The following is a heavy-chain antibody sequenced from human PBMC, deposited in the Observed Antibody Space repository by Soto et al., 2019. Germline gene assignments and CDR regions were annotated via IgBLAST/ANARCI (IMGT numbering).Heavy chain of an antibody. CDR2: ISYDGSNK. Sequence: QVQLVESGGGVVQPGRSLRLSCAASGFTFSSYAMHWVRQAPGKGLEWVAVISYDGSNKYYADSVKGRFTISRDNSKNXLYLQMNSLRAEDTAVYYCARDYYYDSSGHYPFDYWGQGTLVTVSS. J-gene: IGHJ4*02. CDR1: GFTFSSYA. CDR3: ARDYYYDSSGHYPFDY. V-gene: IGHV3-30-3*01. D-gene: IGHD3-22*01.